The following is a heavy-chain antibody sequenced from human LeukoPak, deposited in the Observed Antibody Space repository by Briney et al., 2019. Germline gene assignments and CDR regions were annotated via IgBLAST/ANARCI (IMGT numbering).Heavy chain of an antibody. CDR3: ARGFRRGPFDY. CDR1: GFTFDYYG. CDR2: INRNGGSA. Sequence: PGGSLRLSCAASGFTFDYYGMSRVRQAPGKGLEWVSGINRNGGSAGYADSVKGRFTISRDNAKNYLYLQMNSLRAEDTALYYCARGFRRGPFDYWGQRTLVTVSS. J-gene: IGHJ4*02. V-gene: IGHV3-20*04.